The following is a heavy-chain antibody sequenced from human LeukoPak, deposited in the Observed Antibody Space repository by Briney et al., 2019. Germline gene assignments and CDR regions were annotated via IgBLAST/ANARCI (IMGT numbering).Heavy chain of an antibody. Sequence: GGSLRLSCAASGFTFSSYAMSWVRQAPGKGLEWVSAISGSGGSTYYADSVKGRFTISRDNAKNSLYLQMNSLRAEDTAVYYCARDKGNGDSPYYYYGMDVWGQGTLVTVSS. CDR3: ARDKGNGDSPYYYYGMDV. CDR1: GFTFSSYA. J-gene: IGHJ6*02. CDR2: ISGSGGST. V-gene: IGHV3-23*01. D-gene: IGHD4-17*01.